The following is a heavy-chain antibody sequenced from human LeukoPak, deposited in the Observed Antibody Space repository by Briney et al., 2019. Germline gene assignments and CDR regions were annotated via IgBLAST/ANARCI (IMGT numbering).Heavy chain of an antibody. Sequence: PEASVKLSCEASGCTFSSYAISWVRQAPGQGLEWMGRIIPSVGITNYAQKLKGRVTITADKSKNTAYMELSSLRAEDTAVYYCGGEGGVVVVVPAAIPVACDIWGQGTMVRVSS. CDR2: IIPSVGIT. J-gene: IGHJ3*02. CDR1: GCTFSSYA. CDR3: GGEGGVVVVVPAAIPVACDI. V-gene: IGHV1-69*04. D-gene: IGHD2-2*01.